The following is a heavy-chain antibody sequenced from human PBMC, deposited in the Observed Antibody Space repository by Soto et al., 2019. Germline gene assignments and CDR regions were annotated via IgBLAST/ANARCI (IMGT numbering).Heavy chain of an antibody. Sequence: QLRLQESGPGLVKPSETLSLTCTVSGGSISSSSYYWGWIRQPPGKGLEWIGSIYYSGSTYYNPSLKSRVTISVDTSKNQFSLKLSSVTAADTAVYYCARRLYYHSSCYDTDAFDIWGQGTMVTVSS. J-gene: IGHJ3*02. CDR3: ARRLYYHSSCYDTDAFDI. CDR2: IYYSGST. D-gene: IGHD3-22*01. V-gene: IGHV4-39*01. CDR1: GGSISSSSYY.